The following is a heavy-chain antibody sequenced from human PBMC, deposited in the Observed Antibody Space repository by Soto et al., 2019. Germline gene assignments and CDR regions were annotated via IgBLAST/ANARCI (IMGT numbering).Heavy chain of an antibody. CDR1: GYSFTSYW. CDR2: TYPGDSDT. D-gene: IGHD3-10*01. J-gene: IGHJ6*02. CDR3: ARHSFSQPSYGEIDYSYYGMDV. V-gene: IGHV5-51*01. Sequence: GESPKSSGNGSGYSFTSYWIGWVRKMPGKGQARMGITYPGDSDTRYSPSFPGQVTISADKSISTAKLQLSSLKALETAMYYCARHSFSQPSYGEIDYSYYGMDVWGQGTTVTVSS.